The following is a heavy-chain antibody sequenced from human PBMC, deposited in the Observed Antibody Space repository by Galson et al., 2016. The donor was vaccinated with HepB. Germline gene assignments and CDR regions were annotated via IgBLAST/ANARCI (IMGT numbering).Heavy chain of an antibody. CDR2: INHSGST. Sequence: LSLTCAVYGGSFSGYYWSWIRQPPGKGLEWIGEINHSGSTNYNPSLKSRVTISVDTSKNQFSLKLSSVTAADTAVYYCARGDDPDYGDYASAYYYMDVWGKGTTVIVS. J-gene: IGHJ6*03. CDR3: ARGDDPDYGDYASAYYYMDV. V-gene: IGHV4-34*01. CDR1: GGSFSGYY. D-gene: IGHD4-17*01.